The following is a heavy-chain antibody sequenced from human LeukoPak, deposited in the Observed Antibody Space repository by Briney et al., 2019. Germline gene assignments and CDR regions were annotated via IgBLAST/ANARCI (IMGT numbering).Heavy chain of an antibody. CDR3: ARARYETRIWPKSRYDYYHYMDV. CDR2: ISSSSSYI. J-gene: IGHJ6*03. V-gene: IGHV3-21*01. Sequence: GGSLRLSCAASGFTFSSYSMNWVRQAPGKGLEWVSSISSSSSYIHYADSVKGRFTISRDNAKNSLYLQMNSLRAEDTAVYYCARARYETRIWPKSRYDYYHYMDVWGKGTTVTVSS. CDR1: GFTFSSYS. D-gene: IGHD3-3*01.